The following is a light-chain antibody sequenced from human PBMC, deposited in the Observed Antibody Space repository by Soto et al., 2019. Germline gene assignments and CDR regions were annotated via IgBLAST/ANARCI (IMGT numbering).Light chain of an antibody. V-gene: IGKV3-11*01. CDR2: DAS. J-gene: IGKJ4*01. CDR3: QQRSSWPLT. CDR1: QSVNIY. Sequence: EIVMTQSPATLSVSPEERATLSCRASQSVNIYLAWYQQKPGQAPRLLIYDASNRATGIPARFSGSGSGTDFTLSISSLESEDFAVYYCQQRSSWPLTFGGGTKVEI.